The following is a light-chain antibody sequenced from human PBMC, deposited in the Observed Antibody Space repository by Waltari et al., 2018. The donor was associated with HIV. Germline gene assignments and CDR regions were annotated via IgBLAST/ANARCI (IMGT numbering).Light chain of an antibody. J-gene: IGLJ2*01. CDR3: CSYGGSRSVV. Sequence: QSALTQPASVSGSPGQSITISCTGPSSDVGSYNVVSWYQQHPGKAPKLMIYEASKRPSGVSNRFSGSKSGNTASLTISGLQAEDEADYYCCSYGGSRSVVFGGGTKLTVL. CDR1: SSDVGSYNV. CDR2: EAS. V-gene: IGLV2-23*01.